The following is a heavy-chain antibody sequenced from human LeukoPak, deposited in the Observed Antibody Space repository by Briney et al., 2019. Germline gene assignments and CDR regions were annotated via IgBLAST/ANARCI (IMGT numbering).Heavy chain of an antibody. V-gene: IGHV3-30*19. D-gene: IGHD2/OR15-2a*01. J-gene: IGHJ5*02. CDR3: VCATLA. Sequence: PGRSLRLSCAASRFTFSSYGMHWVRQAPGKGLEWVAYIQYDGSNEQYADSVKGRFSISRDNSKNMVWLQMNSLRAEDTALYYCVCATLAWGQGTLVTVSS. CDR1: RFTFSSYG. CDR2: IQYDGSNE.